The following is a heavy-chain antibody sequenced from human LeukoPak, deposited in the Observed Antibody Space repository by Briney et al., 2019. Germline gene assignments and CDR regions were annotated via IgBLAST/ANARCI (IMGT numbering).Heavy chain of an antibody. CDR2: MNPNSGNT. V-gene: IGHV1-8*03. Sequence: ASVKVSCKASGYTFTSYYMHWVRQATGQGLEWMGWMNPNSGNTGYAQKFQGRVTITRNTSITTAYMELSSLRSEDTAVYYCARSKGGSGYYYWGQGTLVTVSS. CDR3: ARSKGGSGYYY. CDR1: GYTFTSYY. D-gene: IGHD3-22*01. J-gene: IGHJ4*02.